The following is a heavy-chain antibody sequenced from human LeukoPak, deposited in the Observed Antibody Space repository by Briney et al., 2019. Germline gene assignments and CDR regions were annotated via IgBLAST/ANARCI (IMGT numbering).Heavy chain of an antibody. CDR2: ISAYNGNT. CDR3: ARAGLPSYYYYYYMDV. Sequence: ASVKVSCKASGYTFTSYGISWVRQAPGQGLEWMGWISAYNGNTNYAQKFQGRVTITRNTSISTAYMELSSLRSEDTAVYYCARAGLPSYYYYYYMDVWGKGTTVTVSS. J-gene: IGHJ6*03. D-gene: IGHD3-16*01. V-gene: IGHV1-18*01. CDR1: GYTFTSYG.